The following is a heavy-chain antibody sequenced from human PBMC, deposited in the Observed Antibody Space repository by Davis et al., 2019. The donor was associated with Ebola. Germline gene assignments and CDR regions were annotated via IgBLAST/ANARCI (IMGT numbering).Heavy chain of an antibody. CDR1: GFTFSSYA. CDR3: ARALTYYYDSSGYGWFDP. Sequence: PGGSLRLSCAASGFTFSSYAMHWVRQAPGKGLEWVAVISYDGSNKYYADSVKGRFTISRDNAKNSLYLQMNSLRAEDTAVYYCARALTYYYDSSGYGWFDPWGQGTLVTVSS. CDR2: ISYDGSNK. J-gene: IGHJ5*02. D-gene: IGHD3-22*01. V-gene: IGHV3-30-3*01.